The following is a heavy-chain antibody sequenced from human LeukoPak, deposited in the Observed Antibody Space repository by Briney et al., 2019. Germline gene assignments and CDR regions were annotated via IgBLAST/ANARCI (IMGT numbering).Heavy chain of an antibody. CDR1: GFIFSNYN. Sequence: PGASLRLSCIASGFIFSNYNINWVRRAPGQGLEWVAHISEAIYYADSVQGRFTISRDNAKSSLYLQMSNLRAEDTAMYYCVRECGGRKTFYVDSWGGGTVVVVSA. CDR3: VRECGGRKTFYVDS. V-gene: IGHV3-69-1*01. CDR2: ISEAI. J-gene: IGHJ4*02. D-gene: IGHD3-16*01.